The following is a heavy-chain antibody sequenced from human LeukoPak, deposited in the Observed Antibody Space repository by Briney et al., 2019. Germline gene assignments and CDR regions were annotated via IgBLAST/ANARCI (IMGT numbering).Heavy chain of an antibody. Sequence: SETLPLTCTVSGGSINYYYCSWIRQPPGKGLEWIGYIYYSGSTNYNPSLRSRVTMSVDTSKNQFSLKLSSVTAADTAVYYCARLHPDRDGYKRRSFDYWGQGTLVTVSS. V-gene: IGHV4-59*08. CDR1: GGSINYYY. CDR3: ARLHPDRDGYKRRSFDY. D-gene: IGHD5-24*01. CDR2: IYYSGST. J-gene: IGHJ4*02.